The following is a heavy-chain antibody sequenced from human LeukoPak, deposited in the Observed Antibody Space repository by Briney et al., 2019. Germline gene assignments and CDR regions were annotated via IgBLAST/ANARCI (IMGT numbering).Heavy chain of an antibody. CDR2: IYYSGST. V-gene: IGHV4-59*01. Sequence: SETLSLTCTVSGGSISSYYWSWIRQPPGKGLEWIGYIYYSGSTNYNPSLKSRVTISVDTPKNQFSLKLSSVTAADTAVYYCARSREQQLVRRAGDYYYYGMDVWGQGTTVTVSS. D-gene: IGHD6-13*01. J-gene: IGHJ6*02. CDR3: ARSREQQLVRRAGDYYYYGMDV. CDR1: GGSISSYY.